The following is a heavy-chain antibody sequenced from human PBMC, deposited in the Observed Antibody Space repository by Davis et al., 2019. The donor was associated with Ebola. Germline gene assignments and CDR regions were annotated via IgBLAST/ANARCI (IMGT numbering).Heavy chain of an antibody. CDR3: ARVLSKNALDP. V-gene: IGHV3-11*06. CDR1: GFTFTGHY. J-gene: IGHJ5*02. CDR2: ISPDSGDT. Sequence: GESLKISCVASGFTFTGHYMNWIRQAPGKGLEWLSYISPDSGDTKYADSVKGRFTISRDNAKNTVYLQMNSLRAEDTAVYYCARVLSKNALDPWGQGTLVTVSS. D-gene: IGHD2-2*01.